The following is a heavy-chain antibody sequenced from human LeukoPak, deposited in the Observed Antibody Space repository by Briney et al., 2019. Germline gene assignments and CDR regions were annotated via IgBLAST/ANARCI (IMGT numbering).Heavy chain of an antibody. CDR2: IYYSGST. V-gene: IGHV4-30-4*01. J-gene: IGHJ4*02. CDR3: ARYYGGNFGYYFDY. D-gene: IGHD4-23*01. CDR1: GGSISSGGYY. Sequence: SETLSLTCTVSGGSISSGGYYWSWIRQPPGKGLEWIGYIYYSGSTYYNPSLKSRVTISVDTSKNQFSLKLSSVTAADTAVYYCARYYGGNFGYYFDYWGQGTLVTVSS.